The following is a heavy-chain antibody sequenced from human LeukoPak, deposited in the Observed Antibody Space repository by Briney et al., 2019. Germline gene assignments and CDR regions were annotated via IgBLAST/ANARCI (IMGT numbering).Heavy chain of an antibody. V-gene: IGHV3-23*01. CDR1: GFTFGSYG. J-gene: IGHJ4*02. CDR3: AKRGAEVGETVAPGDY. D-gene: IGHD1-26*01. Sequence: GGTLRLSCAASGFTFGSYGMSWVRQAPGKGLEWVSVISGSALSTYHADSVKGRFTISRDNSKNTLYLQMNSLRVDDTAVYYCAKRGAEVGETVAPGDYWGQGTLVTVSS. CDR2: ISGSALST.